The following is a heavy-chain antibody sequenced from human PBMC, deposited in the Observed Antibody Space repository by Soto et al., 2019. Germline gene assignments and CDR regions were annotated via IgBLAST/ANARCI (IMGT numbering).Heavy chain of an antibody. CDR1: GASLSDNY. V-gene: IGHV4-34*01. Sequence: SETLSLTCAVYGASLSDNYCNWLRQPPGKGLEWIGEINHSGNTNYNPSLRSRVTISIDTSKNQLSLNLRSEDTAVYYCARAWIVGATNDYWGQGTLVTVSS. J-gene: IGHJ4*02. CDR3: ARAWIVGATNDY. CDR2: INHSGNT. D-gene: IGHD1-26*01.